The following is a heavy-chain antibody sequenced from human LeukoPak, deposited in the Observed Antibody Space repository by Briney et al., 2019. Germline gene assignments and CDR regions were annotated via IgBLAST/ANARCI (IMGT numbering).Heavy chain of an antibody. D-gene: IGHD2-2*01. J-gene: IGHJ4*02. CDR2: ISGSGGST. CDR3: ARYYCGTSTTCYMFDF. V-gene: IGHV3-23*01. Sequence: GGSLRLSCAASGFTFSSYAMSWVRQAPGKGLEWVSAISGSGGSTYYADSVKGRFTISRDNSKNSLYLQMSSLRADDTAVYYCARYYCGTSTTCYMFDFWGQGTLVTVSS. CDR1: GFTFSSYA.